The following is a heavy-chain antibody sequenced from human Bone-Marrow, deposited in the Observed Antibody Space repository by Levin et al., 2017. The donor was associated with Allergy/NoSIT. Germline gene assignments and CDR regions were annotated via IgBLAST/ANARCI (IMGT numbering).Heavy chain of an antibody. CDR2: IYQSGNT. CDR3: ATCGDDCIDVFGI. J-gene: IGHJ3*02. Sequence: SETLSLTCAVSGGSISGTNWWRWVRQPPGRGLEWIGEIYQSGNTSYNPSLKSRVTISTDKAKNHFSLTLNSMTAADTAVYYCATCGDDCIDVFGICGPGTMVTVSS. CDR1: GGSISGTNW. V-gene: IGHV4/OR15-8*02. D-gene: IGHD2-21*02.